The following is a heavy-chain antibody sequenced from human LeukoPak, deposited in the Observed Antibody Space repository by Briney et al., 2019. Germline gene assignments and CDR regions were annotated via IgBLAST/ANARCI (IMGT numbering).Heavy chain of an antibody. D-gene: IGHD3-16*01. CDR3: ARELRFNAFDI. V-gene: IGHV1-69*05. CDR1: GGTFSSYA. CDR2: IIPIFGTA. J-gene: IGHJ3*02. Sequence: SVKVSCKASGGTFSSYAISWVRQAPGQGLEWMGGIIPIFGTANYAQKFQGRVTMTTDTSTSTAYMELRSLRSDDTAVYYCARELRFNAFDIWGQGTMVTVSS.